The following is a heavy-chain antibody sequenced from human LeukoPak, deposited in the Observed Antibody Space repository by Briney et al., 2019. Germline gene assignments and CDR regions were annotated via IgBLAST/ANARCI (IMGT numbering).Heavy chain of an antibody. Sequence: PGGSLRLSCAASGFTFSSYWMHWVRQVPGKGLVWVSRINGDGSDTTYADSVKGRFTISRDSAKNTLYLQMNSLRAEDTAVYYCAGRAYCGGDCLADWGQGTLVTVSS. J-gene: IGHJ4*02. D-gene: IGHD2-21*02. V-gene: IGHV3-74*01. CDR1: GFTFSSYW. CDR3: AGRAYCGGDCLAD. CDR2: INGDGSDT.